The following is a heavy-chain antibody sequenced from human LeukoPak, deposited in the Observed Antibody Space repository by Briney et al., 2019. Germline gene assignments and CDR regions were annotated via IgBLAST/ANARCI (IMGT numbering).Heavy chain of an antibody. CDR3: ARQYGDYEDSDAFDI. J-gene: IGHJ3*02. CDR1: GFTFSSYV. D-gene: IGHD4-17*01. CDR2: IPYDGSKK. Sequence: PGGSLRLSCAASGFTFSSYVMHWVRQAPGKGLEWVAVIPYDGSKKYYADSVKGRFIISRDNSKNTLYLQMNSLRAEDTAVYYCARQYGDYEDSDAFDIWGQGTMVTVSS. V-gene: IGHV3-30*03.